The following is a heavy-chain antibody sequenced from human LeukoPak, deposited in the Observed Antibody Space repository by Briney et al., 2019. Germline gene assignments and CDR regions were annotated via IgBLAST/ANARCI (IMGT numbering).Heavy chain of an antibody. D-gene: IGHD5-24*01. Sequence: SQTLSLSFAIAGDNIYASNVAWNWIRQSPSRGLEWLGRTYFRSKWRYDFGASVQGRITINPDAPKNQFSLQLTSVSPDDTAVYYCARGQFSAFDIWGQGTRVIVSS. CDR2: TYFRSKWRY. V-gene: IGHV6-1*01. CDR1: GDNIYASNVA. J-gene: IGHJ3*02. CDR3: ARGQFSAFDI.